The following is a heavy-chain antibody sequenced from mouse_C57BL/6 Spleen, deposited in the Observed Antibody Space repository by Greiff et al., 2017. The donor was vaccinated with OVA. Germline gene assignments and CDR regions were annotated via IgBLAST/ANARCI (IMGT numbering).Heavy chain of an antibody. V-gene: IGHV1-59*01. D-gene: IGHD1-1*01. Sequence: QVQLQQPGAELVRPGTSVKLSCKASGYTFTSYWMHWVKQRPGQGLEWIGVIDPSDSYTNYNQKFKGKATLTVDTSSSTAYMQLSSLTSEDSAVYYCARFENYGSSYDYWGQGTTLTVSS. CDR1: GYTFTSYW. CDR2: IDPSDSYT. J-gene: IGHJ2*01. CDR3: ARFENYGSSYDY.